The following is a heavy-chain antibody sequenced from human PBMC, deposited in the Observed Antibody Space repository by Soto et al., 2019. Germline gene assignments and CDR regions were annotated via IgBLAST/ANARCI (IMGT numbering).Heavy chain of an antibody. CDR3: ARRSDIVDDAFDI. V-gene: IGHV4-39*01. J-gene: IGHJ3*02. D-gene: IGHD2-15*01. Sequence: PSETLSLTCTVSGGSISSSSYYRGRIRQPPGKGLEWIGSIYYSGSTYYNPSPKSRVTISVDTSKNQFSLKLSSVTAADTAVYYCARRSDIVDDAFDIWGQGTMVTVSS. CDR1: GGSISSSSYY. CDR2: IYYSGST.